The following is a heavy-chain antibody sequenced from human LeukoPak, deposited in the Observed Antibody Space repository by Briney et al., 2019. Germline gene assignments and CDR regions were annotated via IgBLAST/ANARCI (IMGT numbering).Heavy chain of an antibody. V-gene: IGHV1-2*02. CDR1: GYTFTGYY. CDR3: ARAKYYDSSGYYYVSGAFDI. J-gene: IGHJ3*02. CDR2: INPNSGGT. Sequence: ASVKVSCKASGYTFTGYYMHWVRQAPGQGLEWMGWINPNSGGTNYAQKFQGRVTMTRDTSISTAYMELSRLRSDDTAVYYCARAKYYDSSGYYYVSGAFDIWGQGTMVTVSS. D-gene: IGHD3-22*01.